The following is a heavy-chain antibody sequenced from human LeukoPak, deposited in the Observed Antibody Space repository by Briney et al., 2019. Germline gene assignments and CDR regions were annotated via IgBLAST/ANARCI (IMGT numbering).Heavy chain of an antibody. CDR1: GFTFSNFA. Sequence: GGSLRLSCAASGFTFSNFAMNWVRQAPGKGLEWVSTISGSGGSTYYADSVKGRFTISRDNSKNTLYLQMNSLRAEDTAVYYCARDPGTGLAGPYDLWGQGTMVTVSS. CDR3: ARDPGTGLAGPYDL. J-gene: IGHJ4*02. V-gene: IGHV3-23*01. CDR2: ISGSGGST. D-gene: IGHD6-19*01.